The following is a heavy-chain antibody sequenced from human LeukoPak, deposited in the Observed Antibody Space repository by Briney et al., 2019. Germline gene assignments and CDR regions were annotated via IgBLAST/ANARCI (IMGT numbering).Heavy chain of an antibody. CDR1: GYTFTSYD. J-gene: IGHJ4*02. V-gene: IGHV1-8*01. D-gene: IGHD6-13*01. CDR3: ARGSYMGIVAARNY. CDR2: MNPNSDNT. Sequence: GASVKVSCKASGYTFTSYDINWVGQATGQGGEGMGWMNPNSDNTGYAQKFQGRVTMTRNTSISTAYMELSSLRSEDTAVYYCARGSYMGIVAARNYWGQGTLVTVSS.